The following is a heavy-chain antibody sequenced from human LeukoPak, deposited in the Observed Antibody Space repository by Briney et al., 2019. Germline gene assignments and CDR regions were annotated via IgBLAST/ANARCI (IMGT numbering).Heavy chain of an antibody. V-gene: IGHV3-43D*03. D-gene: IGHD3-10*01. CDR3: SKDRSVTMVRGKGYYFEN. CDR1: GFTFDDYA. J-gene: IGHJ4*02. CDR2: INWDGTST. Sequence: GGSLRLSCAASGFTFDDYAMHWVRLVPGKGLEWVSFINWDGTSTYYADSVKGRFTVSRDNSKNLMYLQMNNLRPEDTGLYYCSKDRSVTMVRGKGYYFENWGQGTLVTVSS.